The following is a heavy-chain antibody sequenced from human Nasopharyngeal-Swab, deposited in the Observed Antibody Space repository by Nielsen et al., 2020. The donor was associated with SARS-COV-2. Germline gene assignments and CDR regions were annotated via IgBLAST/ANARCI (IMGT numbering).Heavy chain of an antibody. D-gene: IGHD5-18*01. Sequence: WGRQAPGQGLEWRGWLNPKSDNTGYAQKFQGRVTMTRNTSISTAYMELSSLRSEDTAVYYCARALTVDTAMVIYYYYYYGMDVWGQGTTVTVSS. J-gene: IGHJ6*02. V-gene: IGHV1-8*01. CDR2: LNPKSDNT. CDR3: ARALTVDTAMVIYYYYYYGMDV.